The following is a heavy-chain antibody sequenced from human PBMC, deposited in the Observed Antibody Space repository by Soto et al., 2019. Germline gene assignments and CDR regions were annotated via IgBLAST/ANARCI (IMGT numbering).Heavy chain of an antibody. Sequence: QVQLVQSGAEVKKPGSSVKVSCKASGGTFSSYAISWVRQAPGQGLEWMGGHIPIFGTANYAQKFQGRVTITAEKSTSNAYMELSRLGSEDTAVYYCAIPEMATRDDAFDIWGQGTMVTVSS. D-gene: IGHD5-12*01. CDR1: GGTFSSYA. J-gene: IGHJ3*02. V-gene: IGHV1-69*06. CDR3: AIPEMATRDDAFDI. CDR2: HIPIFGTA.